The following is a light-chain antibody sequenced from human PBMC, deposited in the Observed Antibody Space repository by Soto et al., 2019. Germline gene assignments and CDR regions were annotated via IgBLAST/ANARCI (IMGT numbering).Light chain of an antibody. J-gene: IGKJ4*01. CDR1: QDIRNE. Sequence: DIQMTQSPSSVSASVGDRVTITCRASQDIRNELAWYQHKPGKAPKRLIYVASTLQSGVPSRFSGSASWTEFTLTISSLQPEDFATYYCLQHHNYPPLTFGGGTKVEIK. V-gene: IGKV1-17*01. CDR2: VAS. CDR3: LQHHNYPPLT.